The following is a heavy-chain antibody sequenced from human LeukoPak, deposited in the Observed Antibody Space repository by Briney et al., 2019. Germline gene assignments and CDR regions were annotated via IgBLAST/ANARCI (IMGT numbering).Heavy chain of an antibody. V-gene: IGHV1-2*02. J-gene: IGHJ4*02. Sequence: GASVKVSCKASGYTFTGYYMHWVRQAPGQGLEWMGWINPNSGGTNYAQKFQGRVTMTRDTSISTAYMELSRLRSDDTAVYYCATGYCSGGSCYFVDYWGQGTLVTVSS. CDR2: INPNSGGT. CDR3: ATGYCSGGSCYFVDY. D-gene: IGHD2-15*01. CDR1: GYTFTGYY.